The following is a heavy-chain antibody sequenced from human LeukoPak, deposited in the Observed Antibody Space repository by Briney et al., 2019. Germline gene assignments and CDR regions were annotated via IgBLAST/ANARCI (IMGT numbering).Heavy chain of an antibody. J-gene: IGHJ4*02. CDR3: AKTLVGATLAFDS. V-gene: IGHV3-23*01. CDR2: IIGSGGRT. Sequence: PGGSLRLSCAASGFTFSSYGMSWVRQAPGKGLEWVSAIIGSGGRTYYADSVRGRFTISRDNSKNTLYLQMNSLRAEDTAVYYCAKTLVGATLAFDSWGQGILVTVSS. CDR1: GFTFSSYG. D-gene: IGHD1-26*01.